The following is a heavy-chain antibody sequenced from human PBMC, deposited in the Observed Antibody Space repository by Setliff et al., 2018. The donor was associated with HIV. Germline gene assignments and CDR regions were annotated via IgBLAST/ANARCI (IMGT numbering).Heavy chain of an antibody. J-gene: IGHJ3*01. Sequence: SETLSLTCSVSGGSISSGSYYWTWIRQPAGKGPEWIGHIYTDGYTNYNPSLKSRVTISVDTSKNQFSLKLTSVTAADTAVYYCARAPPGIQNDAFDVWGQGTMVTVSS. V-gene: IGHV4-61*09. CDR2: IYTDGYT. CDR1: GGSISSGSYY. CDR3: ARAPPGIQNDAFDV.